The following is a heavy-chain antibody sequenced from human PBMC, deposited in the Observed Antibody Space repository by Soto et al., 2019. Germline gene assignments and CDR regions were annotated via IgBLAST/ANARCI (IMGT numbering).Heavy chain of an antibody. CDR2: FDPEDGET. CDR1: GGTFSSYA. CDR3: ATLGYSSGWYAVGTVSPDYYYYGMDV. D-gene: IGHD6-19*01. Sequence: ASVKVSCKASGGTFSSYAISWVRQAPGQGLEWMGGFDPEDGETIYAQKFQGRVTMTEDTSTDTAYMELSSLRSEDTAVYYCATLGYSSGWYAVGTVSPDYYYYGMDVWGQGTTVTVSS. V-gene: IGHV1-24*01. J-gene: IGHJ6*02.